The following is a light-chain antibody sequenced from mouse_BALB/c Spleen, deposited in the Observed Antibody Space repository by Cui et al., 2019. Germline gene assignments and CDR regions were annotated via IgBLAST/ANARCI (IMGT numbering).Light chain of an antibody. CDR1: YSVSN. J-gene: IGKJ2*01. V-gene: IGKV4-57*01. CDR2: GTS. Sequence: QIVLTQSPAIMSASPGEQVTTTRSGSYSVSNIHWFQQKPGASPKLWMYGTSNLASGVPARFSGSGSGTSYSLTISRMEAEDAATYYCQQRSSYGYTFGGGTKLEIK. CDR3: QQRSSYGYT.